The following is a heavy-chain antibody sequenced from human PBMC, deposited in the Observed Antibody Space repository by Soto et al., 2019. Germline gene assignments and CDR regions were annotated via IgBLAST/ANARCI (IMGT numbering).Heavy chain of an antibody. CDR1: GYTFTSYG. CDR2: ISGYNGDT. D-gene: IGHD6-13*01. Sequence: ASVKVSCNASGYTFTSYGISWVRQAPGQGLEWMGWISGYNGDTNYAQKLQGRVTMTTDTSTSTAYMELRSLRSDDTAVYYCARAPQTVAGAGIWYWGQGTLVTVSS. CDR3: ARAPQTVAGAGIWY. V-gene: IGHV1-18*04. J-gene: IGHJ4*02.